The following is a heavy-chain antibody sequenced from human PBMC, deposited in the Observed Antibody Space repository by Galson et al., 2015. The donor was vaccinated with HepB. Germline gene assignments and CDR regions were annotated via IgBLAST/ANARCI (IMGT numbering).Heavy chain of an antibody. V-gene: IGHV1-69*06. J-gene: IGHJ6*02. D-gene: IGHD3-10*01. CDR1: GGTFSSSA. CDR3: ARGVSYGSGAYYYYYGMDV. CDR2: IIPIFGTA. Sequence: SVKVSCKASGGTFSSSAISWVRQAPGQGLESMGGIIPIFGTANYAQKFQGRVTITADKSTSTAYMELSSLRSEDTAVYYCARGVSYGSGAYYYYYGMDVWGQGTTVTVSS.